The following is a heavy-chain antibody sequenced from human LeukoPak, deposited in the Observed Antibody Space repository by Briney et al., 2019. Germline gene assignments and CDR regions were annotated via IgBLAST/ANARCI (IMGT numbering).Heavy chain of an antibody. CDR2: IYNSGST. D-gene: IGHD2-2*01. CDR1: GGSISSSYYY. CDR3: AREVVPDVIDAFDI. V-gene: IGHV4-39*02. Sequence: PSETLSPTCTVSGGSISSSYYYWGWIRQPPGKGLEWIGSIYNSGSTHYNPSLKSRVTISVDTSKNQFSLKLSSVTAADTAVYYCAREVVPDVIDAFDIWGQGTMVTVSS. J-gene: IGHJ3*02.